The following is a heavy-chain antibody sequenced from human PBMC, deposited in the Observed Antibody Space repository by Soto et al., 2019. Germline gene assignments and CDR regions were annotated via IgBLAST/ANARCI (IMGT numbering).Heavy chain of an antibody. Sequence: LRLSCAAPGFTFSIYALHWVRQSPGKVLEWVAVMSPNGNNQYYADSVKGRFTISRDTSKSTLYLQMTSLRPDDTAVYYCATGANFYYDTSRYWGQGTLVTV. CDR3: ATGANFYYDTSRY. CDR2: MSPNGNNQ. D-gene: IGHD3-22*01. CDR1: GFTFSIYA. V-gene: IGHV3-30-3*01. J-gene: IGHJ4*02.